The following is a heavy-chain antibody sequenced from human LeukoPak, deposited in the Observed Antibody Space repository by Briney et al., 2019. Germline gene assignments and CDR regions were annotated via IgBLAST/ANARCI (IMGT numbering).Heavy chain of an antibody. CDR3: SRLRQIVAANADPSSGFDH. V-gene: IGHV4-34*01. J-gene: IGHJ4*02. CDR2: ISHSERT. CDR1: GGSFSGYY. Sequence: SETLSLTCAVYGGSFSGYYWTWIRQPPGKGLEWIGEISHSERTNSNPSLKSRVTMSLDTSKNQFSLKLTSVTAADTAVYYCSRLRQIVAANADPSSGFDHWGQGTLVTVSS. D-gene: IGHD6-25*01.